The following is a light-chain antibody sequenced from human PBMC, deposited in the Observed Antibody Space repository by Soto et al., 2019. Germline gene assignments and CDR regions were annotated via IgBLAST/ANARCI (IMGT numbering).Light chain of an antibody. Sequence: EIVLTQSPGTLSLSPGDRATLSYRASQSIRDNYLAWYQQKPGQAPGLLIYRASNRATGIPDRFSGSGSGTDFTLTISRLEPEDFVVYYCQQYGGSPVTFGQGTRLEIK. CDR3: QQYGGSPVT. CDR1: QSIRDNY. V-gene: IGKV3-20*01. CDR2: RAS. J-gene: IGKJ5*01.